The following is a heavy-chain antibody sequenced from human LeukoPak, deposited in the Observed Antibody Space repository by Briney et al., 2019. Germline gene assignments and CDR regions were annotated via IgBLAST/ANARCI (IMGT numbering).Heavy chain of an antibody. CDR2: ISGSAGTT. V-gene: IGHV3-23*01. J-gene: IGHJ4*01. Sequence: GGSLTLSCAASGFTFSNYAMIWVRQAPGKGLEWVSAISGSAGTTYYADSVKGRFTISRVKSKNTLYLQMNSLRAEDTAVYYCARESGHTYDYCDYWGHGTLVTVSS. CDR1: GFTFSNYA. CDR3: ARESGHTYDYCDY. D-gene: IGHD5-18*01.